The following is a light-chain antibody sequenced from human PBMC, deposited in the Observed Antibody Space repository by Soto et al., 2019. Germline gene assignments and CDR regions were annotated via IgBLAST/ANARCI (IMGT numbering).Light chain of an antibody. CDR1: HTVTSNY. V-gene: IGKV3-20*01. J-gene: IGKJ1*01. CDR3: QQYGGSPRT. Sequence: EIVLTQSPDTLSLSPGERATLSCRASHTVTSNYLAWYQQKPGQAPRLLIYGASSRATDIPDRFSGSGSGTDSTLTISRLETEDFAVYYCQQYGGSPRTFGQGTKVEI. CDR2: GAS.